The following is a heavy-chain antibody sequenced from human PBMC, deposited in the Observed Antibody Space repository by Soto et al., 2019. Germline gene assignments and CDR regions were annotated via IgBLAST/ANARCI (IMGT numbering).Heavy chain of an antibody. CDR1: GGSFGAYY. V-gene: IGHV4-34*01. CDR2: INHSGST. Sequence: QVQLQQWGAGLLKPSETLSLTCAAYGGSFGAYYWTWIRQPPGKGLEWIGEINHSGSTNYNPSIESRVTISVDTSKNQFSLKLSSVTAADTAVYYCARGTNLRCFDWGQGTLVTVSS. CDR3: ARGTNLRCFD. J-gene: IGHJ4*02. D-gene: IGHD3-9*01.